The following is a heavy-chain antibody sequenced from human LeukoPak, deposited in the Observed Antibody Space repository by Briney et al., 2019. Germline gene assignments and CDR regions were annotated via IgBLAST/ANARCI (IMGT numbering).Heavy chain of an antibody. Sequence: SETLSLTCTVSGYSISSGYYWGWIRQPPGKGLEWIGSIYHSGSTYYNPSLKSRVTISVDTSKNQFSLKLSSVTAADTAVYYCARDSASYGAYNWFDPWGQGTLVTVSS. J-gene: IGHJ5*02. V-gene: IGHV4-38-2*02. CDR2: IYHSGST. CDR1: GYSISSGYY. CDR3: ARDSASYGAYNWFDP. D-gene: IGHD5-18*01.